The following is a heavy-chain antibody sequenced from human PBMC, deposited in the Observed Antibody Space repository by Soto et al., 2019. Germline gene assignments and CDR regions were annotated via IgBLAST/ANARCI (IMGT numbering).Heavy chain of an antibody. V-gene: IGHV3-30*18. CDR3: AKGGKGNYGSGSS. CDR2: ISYDGSNK. D-gene: IGHD3-10*01. Sequence: QVQLVESGGGVVQPGRSLRLSCAASGFTFSSYGMHWVRQAPGKGLEWVAVISYDGSNKYYADSVKGRFTISRDNSKNTLYLQMNSLRAEDTAVYYCAKGGKGNYGSGSSWGQGTLVTVSS. CDR1: GFTFSSYG. J-gene: IGHJ5*02.